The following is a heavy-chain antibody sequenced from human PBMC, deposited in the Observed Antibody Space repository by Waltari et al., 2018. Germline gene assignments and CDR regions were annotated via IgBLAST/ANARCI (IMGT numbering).Heavy chain of an antibody. D-gene: IGHD4-4*01. J-gene: IGHJ5*02. CDR2: IYPGHLHT. V-gene: IGHV5-51*01. CDR3: ARLWGYSNYWFDP. Sequence: EVQLVQSGAEVKKPGESLKISCKGSGYSFTSYWIGWVRQMPGKGLEWMGTIYPGHLHTRYRPSFQVQVPISADKSLSTAYLQWSSLKASDTAMYYCARLWGYSNYWFDPWGQGTLVTVSS. CDR1: GYSFTSYW.